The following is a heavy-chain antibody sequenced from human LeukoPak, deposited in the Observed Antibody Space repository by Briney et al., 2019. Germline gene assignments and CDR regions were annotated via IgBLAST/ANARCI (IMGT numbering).Heavy chain of an antibody. CDR1: GFTFSSYE. D-gene: IGHD3-22*01. V-gene: IGHV3-48*03. CDR3: ARDHGWDYYDSSGGEDY. CDR2: ISSSGSTI. Sequence: GGSLRLSCAASGFTFSSYEMNWVRQAPGKGLEWVSYISSSGSTIYYADSVKGRFTISRDNAKNSLYLQMNSLRAEDKAVYYCARDHGWDYYDSSGGEDYWGQGTLVTVSS. J-gene: IGHJ4*02.